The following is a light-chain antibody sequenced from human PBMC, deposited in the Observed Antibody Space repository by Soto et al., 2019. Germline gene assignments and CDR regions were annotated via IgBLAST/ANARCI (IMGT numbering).Light chain of an antibody. J-gene: IGLJ2*01. CDR1: SSNIGAGYD. CDR3: QSFDSSLSVV. V-gene: IGLV1-40*01. CDR2: GNN. Sequence: QAVVTQPPSVSGAPGQRVTISCTGSSSNIGAGYDVHWYQHLPGTAPKLLIYGNNHRPSGVPDRFSGSKSGTSASLAITGLQAEDETHYYCQSFDSSLSVVFGGGTKLTVL.